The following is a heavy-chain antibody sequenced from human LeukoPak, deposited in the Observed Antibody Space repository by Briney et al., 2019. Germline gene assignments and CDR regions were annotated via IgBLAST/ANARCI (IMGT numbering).Heavy chain of an antibody. J-gene: IGHJ4*02. V-gene: IGHV5-51*01. CDR3: ARNELLRPLDY. CDR2: IYPGDSDT. CDR1: GSIFTSYW. D-gene: IGHD1-26*01. Sequence: GASLQISGEGSGSIFTSYWIGWGRQLPRKGLEWMGIIYPGDSDTRYSPSFQGQVTISADKSISTAYLQWSSLTASDTAMYYCARNELLRPLDYWGQGTLVTVSS.